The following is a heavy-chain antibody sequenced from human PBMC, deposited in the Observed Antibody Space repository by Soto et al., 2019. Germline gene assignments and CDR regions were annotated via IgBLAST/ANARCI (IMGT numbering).Heavy chain of an antibody. V-gene: IGHV3-30-3*01. J-gene: IGHJ4*02. CDR1: GFTFSNYG. D-gene: IGHD3-16*01. CDR3: ARERYYLGGDFDY. Sequence: QVQLVESGGGVVQPGRSLRLSCTASGFTFSNYGMHWVRQAPGKGLKWVAVISYDGSNKYYADSVKRRFTISRDNSKNTRYLQMYSLRVEETAVDYCARERYYLGGDFDYWGQGTLVTVSS. CDR2: ISYDGSNK.